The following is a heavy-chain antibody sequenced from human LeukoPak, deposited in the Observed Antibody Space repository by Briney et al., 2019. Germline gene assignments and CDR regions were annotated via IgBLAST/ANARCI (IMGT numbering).Heavy chain of an antibody. CDR1: GVSISSNNW. Sequence: SGTLSLTCAVSGVSISSNNWWTWVRQPPGKGLEWIGETHRSGDTKYSPSLQTRATISIDNPKNQLSLNLNSVTAADTAVYYCSTRDQSRTDMVPPDYWGQGTLVTVSS. CDR2: THRSGDT. CDR3: STRDQSRTDMVPPDY. J-gene: IGHJ4*02. D-gene: IGHD5-18*01. V-gene: IGHV4-4*02.